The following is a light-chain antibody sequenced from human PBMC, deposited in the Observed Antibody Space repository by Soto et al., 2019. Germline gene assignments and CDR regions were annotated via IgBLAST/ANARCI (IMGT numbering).Light chain of an antibody. V-gene: IGLV3-21*04. Sequence: SYELTQPPSVSVAPGKTATVTCGGNNIGAKTVHWYQQKPGQAPVLVIYYDSDRPSGIPERFSGSNSGNTATLTINRVEAGDEADYCCQVCDSISYHPRVFGGGTKVTVL. CDR1: NIGAKT. J-gene: IGLJ2*01. CDR2: YDS. CDR3: QVCDSISYHPRV.